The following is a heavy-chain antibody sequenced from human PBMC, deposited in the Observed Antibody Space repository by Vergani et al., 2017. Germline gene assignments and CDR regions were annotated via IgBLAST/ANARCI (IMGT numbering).Heavy chain of an antibody. Sequence: QLQLQESGPGLVKPSATLSLTCSVSGASIRSSNYYWGWIRQPPGKGLEWIARIYYSGSTYYNPSLKSRVTISVDTSKNQFSLKLSSVTAADTAVYFCARHSXVGWEVKFGWVDAWGQGILVTVSS. CDR2: IYYSGST. CDR3: ARHSXVGWEVKFGWVDA. CDR1: GASIRSSNYY. D-gene: IGHD1-26*01. V-gene: IGHV4-39*01. J-gene: IGHJ5*02.